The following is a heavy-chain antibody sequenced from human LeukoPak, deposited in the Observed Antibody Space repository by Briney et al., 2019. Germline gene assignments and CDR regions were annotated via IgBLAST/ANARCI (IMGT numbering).Heavy chain of an antibody. CDR1: GGSISTSY. CDR2: IFYSGSS. J-gene: IGHJ6*02. Sequence: SETLSLTCTVSGGSISTSYWSWLRQSPGKGLESLGYIFYSGSSTYNPSLNSRVTISVDTSKSQVSLKRSSVTAAGAAVNFCVRVLEYSDTLLDPEYFYALDVWGQGTPVTVSS. CDR3: VRVLEYSDTLLDPEYFYALDV. V-gene: IGHV4-59*01. D-gene: IGHD4-17*01.